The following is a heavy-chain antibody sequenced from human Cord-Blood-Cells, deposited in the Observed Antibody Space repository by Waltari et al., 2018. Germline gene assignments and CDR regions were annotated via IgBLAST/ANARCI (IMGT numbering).Heavy chain of an antibody. CDR2: IKQDGSEK. CDR1: GFTFSSYW. CDR3: ARVLGYSGYDDAFDI. D-gene: IGHD5-12*01. Sequence: EVQLVESGGGLVQPGGSLRLPCAASGFTFSSYWMSWVRQAPGKGLEWVANIKQDGSEKYYVDSVKGRFTISRDNAKNSLYLQMNSLRAEDTAVYYCARVLGYSGYDDAFDIWGQGTMVTVSS. V-gene: IGHV3-7*01. J-gene: IGHJ3*02.